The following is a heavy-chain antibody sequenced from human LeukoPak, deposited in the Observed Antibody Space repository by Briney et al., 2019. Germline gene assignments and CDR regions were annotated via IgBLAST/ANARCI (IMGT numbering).Heavy chain of an antibody. V-gene: IGHV3-30*04. CDR2: ISYDGSNK. CDR1: GFTFSSFA. D-gene: IGHD2-15*01. Sequence: GGSLRLSCAASGFTFSSFAMSWVRQAPGKGLEWVAVISYDGSNKYYADSVKGRFTISRDNSKNTLYLQMNSLRAEDTAVYYCARGVVVVAASNSNWFDPWGQGTLVTVSS. CDR3: ARGVVVVAASNSNWFDP. J-gene: IGHJ5*02.